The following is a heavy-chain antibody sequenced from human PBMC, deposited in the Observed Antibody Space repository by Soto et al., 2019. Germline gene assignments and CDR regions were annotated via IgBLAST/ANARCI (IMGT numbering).Heavy chain of an antibody. CDR2: ISYDGSNK. CDR1: GFTFSRYA. D-gene: IGHD3-16*01. Sequence: QVQLVESGGGVVQPGRSLRLSCAASGFTFSRYAVHWVRQAPGKGLEWVAVISYDGSNKYYADSLKGRFTISRDNSKNTLYLQMSSLRAEDTAMYYCARDRYDYVRGSYSSNWFDPWGQGTLVTVSS. V-gene: IGHV3-30-3*01. CDR3: ARDRYDYVRGSYSSNWFDP. J-gene: IGHJ5*02.